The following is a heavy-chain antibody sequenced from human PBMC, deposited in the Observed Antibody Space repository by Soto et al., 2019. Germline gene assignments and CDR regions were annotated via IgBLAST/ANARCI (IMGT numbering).Heavy chain of an antibody. CDR2: ISSSGGST. J-gene: IGHJ4*02. V-gene: IGHV3-23*01. D-gene: IGHD4-17*01. CDR3: APCSGDYPHGVVDY. CDR1: GFTFSSYA. Sequence: EVQLLESGGGLVQPGGSLRLSCAASGFTFSSYAMSWVRQAPGKGLEWVSAISSSGGSTYYADSVKGRFTISRDNSKTALYLQMNSLIAEVTAVYYCAPCSGDYPHGVVDYWGQGTVVPVSS.